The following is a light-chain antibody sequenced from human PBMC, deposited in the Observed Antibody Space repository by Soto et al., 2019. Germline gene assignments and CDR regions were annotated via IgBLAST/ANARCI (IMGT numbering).Light chain of an antibody. V-gene: IGKV3-20*01. CDR3: QRFDASLFT. CDR2: GAS. CDR1: QPIDRKF. J-gene: IGKJ4*01. Sequence: EDVLTQSPGTLSLSPGERATLSCRASQPIDRKFLAWYQQKPGQAPRLLIHGASTRATGVTDRFSGSGSERDFSLTISSLEPEDFAVYFCQRFDASLFTFGGGTKVEIK.